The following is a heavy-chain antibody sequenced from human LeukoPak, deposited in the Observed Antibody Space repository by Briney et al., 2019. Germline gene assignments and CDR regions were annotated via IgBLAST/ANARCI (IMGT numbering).Heavy chain of an antibody. D-gene: IGHD1-26*01. CDR1: GFTFSSYS. J-gene: IGHJ6*03. CDR2: ISTSSSYI. CDR3: ARVSNGWELPSAGYYYYMDV. Sequence: GGSLRLSCAASGFTFSSYSMNWVRQAPGKGLEWVSFISTSSSYIYYADSVKGRFTISRDNAKNSLYLQMNTLRAEDTAVYYCARVSNGWELPSAGYYYYMDVWGKGTTVTVSS. V-gene: IGHV3-21*04.